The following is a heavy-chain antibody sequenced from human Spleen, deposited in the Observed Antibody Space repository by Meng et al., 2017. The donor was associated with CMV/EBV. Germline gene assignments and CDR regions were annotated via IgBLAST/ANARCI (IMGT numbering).Heavy chain of an antibody. J-gene: IGHJ4*02. V-gene: IGHV1-8*03. CDR1: GYTFTSYD. CDR2: MNPNSGNT. Sequence: SGYTFTSYDINWVRQATGQGLEWMGWMNPNSGNTGYAQKFQGRATITRNTSISTAYMELSSLRSEDTAVYYCARALYSSGWDPFDYWGQGTLVTVSS. D-gene: IGHD6-19*01. CDR3: ARALYSSGWDPFDY.